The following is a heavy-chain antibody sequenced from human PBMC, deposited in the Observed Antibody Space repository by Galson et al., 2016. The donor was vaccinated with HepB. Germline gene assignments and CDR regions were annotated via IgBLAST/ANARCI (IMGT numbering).Heavy chain of an antibody. CDR2: ISPYNGNT. V-gene: IGHV1-18*01. J-gene: IGHJ4*02. D-gene: IGHD3-22*01. Sequence: SVKVSCKASGYRFFSYGISWVRQAPGQGLEWMGWISPYNGNTNYAEKLQGRVTMTTDTSTTTAYMELRSLRSDDTAVYYCARGRGYYDRSGLLMWGQGTLVIVSS. CDR1: GYRFFSYG. CDR3: ARGRGYYDRSGLLM.